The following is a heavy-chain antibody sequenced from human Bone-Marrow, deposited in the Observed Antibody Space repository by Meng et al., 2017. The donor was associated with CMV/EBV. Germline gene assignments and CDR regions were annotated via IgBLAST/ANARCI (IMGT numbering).Heavy chain of an antibody. CDR3: ARESPDGGNSYFDY. D-gene: IGHD4-23*01. CDR1: GGSFSGYY. J-gene: IGHJ4*02. Sequence: SETLSLTCAVYGGSFSGYYWSWIRQPPGKGLEWIGEINHSGSTNYNPSLKSRVTISVDTSKNQFSLKLSSVTAADTAVYYCARESPDGGNSYFDYWGQGTLVTVSS. V-gene: IGHV4-34*01. CDR2: INHSGST.